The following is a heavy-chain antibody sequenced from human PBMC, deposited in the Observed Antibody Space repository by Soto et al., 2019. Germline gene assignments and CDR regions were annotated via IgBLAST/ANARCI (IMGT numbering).Heavy chain of an antibody. CDR1: GYTFTTYG. V-gene: IGHV1-18*01. CDR2: ISTYNGNT. D-gene: IGHD3-22*01. J-gene: IGHJ4*02. CDR3: ARGPTDYYDSSGNYFLDQ. Sequence: QVQLVQSGAEVKKPGASMKVSCKASGYTFTTYGMSWVRQAPGQGLDWMGWISTYNGNTKYAESLQGRVSMTTDTTTSTAYMELKSLTSDDTAVYYCARGPTDYYDSSGNYFLDQWGQGTLVPVSS.